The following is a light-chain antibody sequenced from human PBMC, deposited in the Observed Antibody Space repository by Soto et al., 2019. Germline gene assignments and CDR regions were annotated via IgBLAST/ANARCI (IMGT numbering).Light chain of an antibody. J-gene: IGKJ2*01. CDR3: QQYNNWPPYT. V-gene: IGKV3-15*01. CDR2: GAS. Sequence: EIVMTQSPATLSVSPGERATLSCRASQSVSSNLAWYQQKTGQAPRLLIYGASTRATGIPARFSGSWSGTEFTLTISSLQSEDFAVYYCQQYNNWPPYTFGQGTKLEIK. CDR1: QSVSSN.